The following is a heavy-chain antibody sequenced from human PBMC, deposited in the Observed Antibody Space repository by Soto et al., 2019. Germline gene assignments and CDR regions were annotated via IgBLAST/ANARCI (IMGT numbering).Heavy chain of an antibody. CDR3: ARAHPIFGVVSPIYNLLGNWFDP. D-gene: IGHD3-3*01. Sequence: SETLSLTCTVSGGSISSGGYYWSWIRQHPGKGLEWIGYIYYSGSTYYNPSLKSRVTISVDTSKNQFSLKLSSVTAADTAVYYCARAHPIFGVVSPIYNLLGNWFDPRGQGTLVTVSS. CDR1: GGSISSGGYY. V-gene: IGHV4-31*03. J-gene: IGHJ5*02. CDR2: IYYSGST.